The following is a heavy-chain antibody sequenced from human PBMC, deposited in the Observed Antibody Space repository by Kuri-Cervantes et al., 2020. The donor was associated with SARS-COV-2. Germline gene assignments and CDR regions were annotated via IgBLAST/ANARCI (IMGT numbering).Heavy chain of an antibody. CDR3: ATQWLAQSDN. D-gene: IGHD6-19*01. CDR1: GGSFSGYY. V-gene: IGHV4-34*01. Sequence: SETLSLTCAVYGGSFSGYYWTWIRQPPGKGLQWIGEVNYSGSPNYNPSLKSRATVSADTSKNQFSLRLTSVTAADTAIYSCATQWLAQSDNWGQGTLVTVSS. CDR2: VNYSGSP. J-gene: IGHJ4*02.